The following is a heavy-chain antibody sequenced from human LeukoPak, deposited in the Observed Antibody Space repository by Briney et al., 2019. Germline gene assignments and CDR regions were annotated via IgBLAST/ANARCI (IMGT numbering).Heavy chain of an antibody. Sequence: KPGGSLRLSCAASGFTLSDYYMSWIRQAPGKGLEWVSYISSSSSYTNYADSVKGRFTISRDNAKNSLYLQMTSLRAEDTAVYYCARHLRGAYYYGSGRADYGMDVWGKGTTVTVSS. V-gene: IGHV3-11*06. J-gene: IGHJ6*04. D-gene: IGHD3-10*01. CDR1: GFTLSDYY. CDR3: ARHLRGAYYYGSGRADYGMDV. CDR2: ISSSSSYT.